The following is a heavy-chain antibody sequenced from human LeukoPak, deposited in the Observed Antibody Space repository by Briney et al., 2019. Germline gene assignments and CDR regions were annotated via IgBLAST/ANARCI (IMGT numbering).Heavy chain of an antibody. Sequence: NPSGTLSLTCGVSGGSISSTNWWTWVHQPPGKGLEWIGEVNVLGNTNYNPSLESRVTISIDKSENHVSLKLTSVTAADTAVYYCAREGGPFRPLDYSGQGTLVTVSS. V-gene: IGHV4-4*02. CDR1: GGSISSTNW. CDR2: VNVLGNT. CDR3: AREGGPFRPLDY. D-gene: IGHD2/OR15-2a*01. J-gene: IGHJ4*02.